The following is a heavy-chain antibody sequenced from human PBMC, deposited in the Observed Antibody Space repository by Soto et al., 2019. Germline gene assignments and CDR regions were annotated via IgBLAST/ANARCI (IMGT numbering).Heavy chain of an antibody. V-gene: IGHV4-38-2*01. CDR2: IHHSGSI. Sequence: PSETLSFTCAVSGDSISSGYYWGWVRQPPGKGLEWIGSIHHSGSIFYNPSLKSRVTMSVDTSKNQFSLRLRSVTAADTAVYYCARAEPAAADYWGQGTLVTVSS. D-gene: IGHD2-2*01. CDR3: ARAEPAAADY. CDR1: GDSISSGYY. J-gene: IGHJ4*02.